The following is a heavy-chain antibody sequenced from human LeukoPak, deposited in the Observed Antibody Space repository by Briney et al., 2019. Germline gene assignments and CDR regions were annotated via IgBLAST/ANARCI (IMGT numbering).Heavy chain of an antibody. V-gene: IGHV3-23*01. J-gene: IGHJ4*02. CDR2: ISGSGGST. CDR3: AKVPVVFVTPYYFDY. CDR1: GLTFSSYA. D-gene: IGHD3-3*01. Sequence: GGSLRLSCAASGLTFSSYAMSWVRQAPGKGLEWVSAISGSGGSTYYADSVKGRFTISRDNSKNTLYLQMNSLRAEDTAVYYCAKVPVVFVTPYYFDYWGQGTLVTVSS.